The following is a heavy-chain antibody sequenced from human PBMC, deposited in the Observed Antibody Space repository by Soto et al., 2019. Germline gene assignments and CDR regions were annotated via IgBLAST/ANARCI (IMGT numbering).Heavy chain of an antibody. CDR2: LNTDGSST. J-gene: IGHJ4*01. CDR3: AREALGALGY. Sequence: PGGSLRLSCVASGFSFSSYWMHWVRQAPGKGLVWVSRLNTDGSSTIYADSVKGRFTISRDNAKNTLYLQINSLRAEDTAVYYCAREALGALGYWGHGTPVTVSS. CDR1: GFSFSSYW. V-gene: IGHV3-74*01. D-gene: IGHD1-26*01.